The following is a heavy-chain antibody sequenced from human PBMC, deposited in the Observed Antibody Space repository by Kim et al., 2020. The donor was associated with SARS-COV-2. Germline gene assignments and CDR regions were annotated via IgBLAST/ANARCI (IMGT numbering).Heavy chain of an antibody. CDR3: ARGDYDSRGYRED. J-gene: IGHJ4*02. D-gene: IGHD3-22*01. CDR1: GGSMSSYP. CDR2: IYSSGDS. V-gene: IGHV4-59*13. Sequence: SETLPLTCSVSGGSMSSYPWNWVRQPPGKGLEWIGFIYSSGDSKYNSSLKSRVGISIDTSRNQFSLRLTSVTAADTAVYYCARGDYDSRGYREDWGQGTLVIVSS.